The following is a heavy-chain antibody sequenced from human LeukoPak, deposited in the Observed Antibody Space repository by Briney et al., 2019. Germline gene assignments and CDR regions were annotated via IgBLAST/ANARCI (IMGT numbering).Heavy chain of an antibody. V-gene: IGHV3-30*18. CDR1: GFTFSSYG. J-gene: IGHJ5*02. Sequence: PGGSLGLSCAASGFTFSSYGMHRVRQAPGKGLEWVAVISYDGSNKYYADSAKGRFTISRDNSKNTLYPQMNSLRAEDTAVYYCAKDRLSWFDPWGQGTLVTVSS. CDR2: ISYDGSNK. CDR3: AKDRLSWFDP.